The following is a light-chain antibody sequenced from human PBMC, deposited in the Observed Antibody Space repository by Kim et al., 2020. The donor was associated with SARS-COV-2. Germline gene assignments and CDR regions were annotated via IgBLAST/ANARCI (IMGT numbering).Light chain of an antibody. CDR3: QNYNSAPYT. CDR1: RDINNY. CDR2: AAY. J-gene: IGKJ2*01. V-gene: IGKV1-27*01. Sequence: DIQMTQSPSSLSASVGDRVTITCRASRDINNYLAWYQQKPGKVPHLLIFAAYTLQSGVPSRFGGSRSGADFTLTISSLQPEDVATYYCQNYNSAPYTFGQGTKLEI.